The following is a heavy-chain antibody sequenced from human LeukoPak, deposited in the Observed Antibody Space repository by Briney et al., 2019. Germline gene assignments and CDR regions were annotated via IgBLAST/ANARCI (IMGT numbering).Heavy chain of an antibody. Sequence: PSETLSLTCTVSGGSISSGSYYWSWIRQPAGKGLEWIGRIYTSGSTNYNPSLKSRVTISVDTSKNQFSPKLSSVTAADTALYYCARDHATSSSWYGHAYWGQGILVTVSS. CDR3: ARDHATSSSWYGHAY. J-gene: IGHJ4*02. CDR2: IYTSGST. V-gene: IGHV4-61*02. D-gene: IGHD6-13*01. CDR1: GGSISSGSYY.